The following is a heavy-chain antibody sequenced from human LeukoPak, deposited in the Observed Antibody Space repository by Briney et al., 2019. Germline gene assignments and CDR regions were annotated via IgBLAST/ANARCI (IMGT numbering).Heavy chain of an antibody. Sequence: ASVKVSCKASGYPFTAYYMHWVRQAPGQGLEWMGYISLNSGGTNYAQKFLDRLTMTRDTSISTAYMELSGLRSDDTAVYYCARDEAASRLNSFDYWGQGTLVTVSS. CDR2: ISLNSGGT. J-gene: IGHJ4*02. CDR1: GYPFTAYY. D-gene: IGHD6-6*01. CDR3: ARDEAASRLNSFDY. V-gene: IGHV1-2*02.